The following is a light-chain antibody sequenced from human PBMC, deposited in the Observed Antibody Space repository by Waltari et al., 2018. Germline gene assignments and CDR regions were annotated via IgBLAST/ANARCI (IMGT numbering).Light chain of an antibody. CDR2: DAS. J-gene: IGKJ5*01. V-gene: IGKV3-11*01. CDR1: QSVNNY. Sequence: EIVLTQSPATPSLSPGERVTLSCRASQSVNNYLGWYQQIPGQAPRLLIYDASNRATGIPARFSGSGSGTDFTLTISSLEPEDFAVYYCQQRRTWPITFGQGTRLEIK. CDR3: QQRRTWPIT.